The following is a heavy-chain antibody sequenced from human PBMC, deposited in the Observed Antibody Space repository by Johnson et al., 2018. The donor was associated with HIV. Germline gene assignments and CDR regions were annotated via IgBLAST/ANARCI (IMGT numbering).Heavy chain of an antibody. CDR3: ASLAYCGGDCYRTYHDALDI. Sequence: QVQLVESGGGLIKPGGSLRLSCAASGFTFSSYAMHWVRQAPGKGLEWVAVISYDGSNKYFADSVKGRFTISRDNSKNTLYLQMSSLRAEDTAVYYCASLAYCGGDCYRTYHDALDIWGQGTMVTVSS. CDR1: GFTFSSYA. CDR2: ISYDGSNK. V-gene: IGHV3-30-3*01. J-gene: IGHJ3*02. D-gene: IGHD2-21*02.